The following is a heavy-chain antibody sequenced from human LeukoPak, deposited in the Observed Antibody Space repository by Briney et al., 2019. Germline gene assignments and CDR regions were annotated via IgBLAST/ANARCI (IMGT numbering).Heavy chain of an antibody. Sequence: SQTLSLTCTVSGGSISSGSYYWSWIRQPAGKGLEWIGRIYTSGSTNYNPSLKSRVTISVDTSKNQFSLKLSSVTAADTAVYYCARGRGVLTGYPHHYWGQGTLVTVSS. V-gene: IGHV4-61*02. CDR2: IYTSGST. J-gene: IGHJ4*02. CDR3: ARGRGVLTGYPHHY. D-gene: IGHD3-9*01. CDR1: GGSISSGSYY.